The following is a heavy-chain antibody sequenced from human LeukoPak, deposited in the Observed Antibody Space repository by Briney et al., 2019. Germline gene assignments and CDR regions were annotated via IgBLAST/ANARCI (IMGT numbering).Heavy chain of an antibody. V-gene: IGHV3-33*08. Sequence: PGGSLRLSCAASRFTFSTYGMHWVRQAPGKGLEWVAVIWYDGSNKYYADSVKGRFTISRDNSKNTLYLQMNSLRAEDTAVYYCARDSSDSPEDVWGQGTTVTVSS. D-gene: IGHD2-15*01. CDR1: RFTFSTYG. CDR3: ARDSSDSPEDV. CDR2: IWYDGSNK. J-gene: IGHJ6*02.